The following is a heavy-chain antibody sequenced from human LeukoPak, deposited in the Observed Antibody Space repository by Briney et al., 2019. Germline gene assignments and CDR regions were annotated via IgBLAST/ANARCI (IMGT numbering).Heavy chain of an antibody. CDR1: GYTFTGYY. CDR2: INPNSGGT. V-gene: IGHV1-2*02. CDR3: ARRGSVGIWFGQLLNYYYYMDV. D-gene: IGHD3-10*01. J-gene: IGHJ6*03. Sequence: ASVKVSCKASGYTFTGYYMHWVRQAPGQGLEWMGWINPNSGGTNYAQKFQGRVTMTRDTSISTAYMELSRLRSDDMAVYYCARRGSVGIWFGQLLNYYYYMDVWGKGTTVTISS.